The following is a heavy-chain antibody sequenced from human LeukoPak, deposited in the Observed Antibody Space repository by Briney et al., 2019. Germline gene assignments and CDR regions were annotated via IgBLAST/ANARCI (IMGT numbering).Heavy chain of an antibody. V-gene: IGHV4-39*01. CDR3: ASLTPYGDYPDY. J-gene: IGHJ4*02. D-gene: IGHD4-17*01. CDR2: IYYSGSI. Sequence: SETLSLTCTVSGDSISSRSYYWGWIRQSPGKGLEWIGTIYYSGSIYYNPSLKSRVTISVDTSKNQFSLKLSSVTAADTSVYYCASLTPYGDYPDYWGQGTLVTVSS. CDR1: GDSISSRSYY.